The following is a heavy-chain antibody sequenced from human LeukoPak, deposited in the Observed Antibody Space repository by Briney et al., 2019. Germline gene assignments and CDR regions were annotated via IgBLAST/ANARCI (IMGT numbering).Heavy chain of an antibody. V-gene: IGHV3-23*01. CDR1: GFTFSTYA. Sequence: GGSLRLSCAASGFTFSTYALNWVRQTPEKGLEWVSAILGSGTTTYYADSVKGRFTVSRDNSKNTLYLQMNSLRAEDTAVYYCARHQDYYGSGSPLGYWGQGTLVTVSS. J-gene: IGHJ4*02. CDR3: ARHQDYYGSGSPLGY. CDR2: ILGSGTTT. D-gene: IGHD3-10*01.